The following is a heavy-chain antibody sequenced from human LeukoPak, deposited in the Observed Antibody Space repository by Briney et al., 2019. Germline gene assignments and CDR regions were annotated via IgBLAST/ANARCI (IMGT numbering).Heavy chain of an antibody. CDR3: AKADGYSSGWYDSDFDY. J-gene: IGHJ4*02. V-gene: IGHV3-48*03. D-gene: IGHD6-19*01. CDR2: ISSSGSTI. Sequence: GGSLRLSCAASGFTFSSYEMNWVRRAPGKGLEWVSYISSSGSTIYYADSVKGRFTISRDNSKNTLYLQMNSLRAEDTAVYYCAKADGYSSGWYDSDFDYWGQGTLVTVSS. CDR1: GFTFSSYE.